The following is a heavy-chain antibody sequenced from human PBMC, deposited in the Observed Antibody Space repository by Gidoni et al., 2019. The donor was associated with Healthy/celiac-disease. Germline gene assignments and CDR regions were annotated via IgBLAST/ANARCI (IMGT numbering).Heavy chain of an antibody. D-gene: IGHD6-6*01. Sequence: QVQLQESGPGLVKPSETLSLTCTVSGGSLSSYYWSWIRQPPGKGLEWIGYIYYSGSTNYNPSLKSRVTISVDTSKNQFSLKLSSVTAADTAVYYCARHGRYSSSSLAPFDYWGQGTLVTVSS. V-gene: IGHV4-59*08. CDR3: ARHGRYSSSSLAPFDY. CDR2: IYYSGST. J-gene: IGHJ4*02. CDR1: GGSLSSYY.